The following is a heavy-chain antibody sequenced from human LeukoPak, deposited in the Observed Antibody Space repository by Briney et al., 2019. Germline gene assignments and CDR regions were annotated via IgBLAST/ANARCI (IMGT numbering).Heavy chain of an antibody. D-gene: IGHD1-1*01. J-gene: IGHJ6*03. V-gene: IGHV4-39*01. Sequence: PSETLSLTCSVSGGSITSSLYHWGWLRQAPGKGLQWIANVFHSGNTYYSPSLQSRVAISIDTSKNRFSLKLTSVTAADTAVYYCARQIVGTSWNYYYSYIDVWGNGTSVSVSS. CDR1: GGSITSSLYH. CDR2: VFHSGNT. CDR3: ARQIVGTSWNYYYSYIDV.